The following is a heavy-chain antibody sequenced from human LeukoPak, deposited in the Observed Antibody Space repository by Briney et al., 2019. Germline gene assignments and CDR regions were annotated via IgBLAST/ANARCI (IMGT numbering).Heavy chain of an antibody. V-gene: IGHV3-11*01. J-gene: IGHJ4*02. CDR2: ISSSGSTI. CDR3: ARDCYDSGGYSTFDY. D-gene: IGHD3-22*01. CDR1: GFIFSDYY. Sequence: GGSLRLSCAASGFIFSDYYMSWIRQAPGKGLEWVSYISSSGSTIYYADSVKGRFTISRDNAKNSLYLQMDSLRAEDTAVYSCARDCYDSGGYSTFDYWGQGTLVTVSS.